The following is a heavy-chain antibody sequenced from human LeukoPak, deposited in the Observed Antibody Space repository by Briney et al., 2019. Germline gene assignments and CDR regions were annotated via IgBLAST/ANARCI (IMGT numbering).Heavy chain of an antibody. D-gene: IGHD2-2*02. J-gene: IGHJ3*02. CDR3: ARLGVGYCSSTSCYTGAFDI. CDR2: IYPADSDT. Sequence: GESLKISRKGSGYSFSSDWIGWVRQMPGNGLEWMAIIYPADSDTRYSPSFQGQVTISADTSISTAYLQWSSLKASDTAMYYCARLGVGYCSSTSCYTGAFDIWGQGTMVTVSS. V-gene: IGHV5-51*01. CDR1: GYSFSSDW.